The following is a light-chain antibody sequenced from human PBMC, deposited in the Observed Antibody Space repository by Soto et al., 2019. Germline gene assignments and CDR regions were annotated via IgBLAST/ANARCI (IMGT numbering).Light chain of an antibody. CDR3: QQYNSQWT. V-gene: IGKV3D-15*01. CDR1: ESVSTN. CDR2: GAS. Sequence: EIEMTQSPATLSLAPGERVTLSCRASESVSTNLAWYQQKAGQAPRLLIYGASTRATGIPDRFSGSGSGTDFTLTISSLQPDDFATYYCQQYNSQWTFGQGTKV. J-gene: IGKJ1*01.